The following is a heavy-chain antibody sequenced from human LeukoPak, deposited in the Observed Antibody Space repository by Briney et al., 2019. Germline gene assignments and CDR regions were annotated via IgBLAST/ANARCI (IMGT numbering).Heavy chain of an antibody. D-gene: IGHD3-3*01. CDR2: ISGSGGRT. J-gene: IGHJ3*02. CDR3: AKDRAVLRFLEWLFGDAFDI. CDR1: GFTFSSYA. Sequence: PGGSLRLSCAASGFTFSSYAMSWVRQAPGKGLEGFSAISGSGGRTYYADSVKGRFTISRDNSKNTLYLQMNSLRAEDTAVYYCAKDRAVLRFLEWLFGDAFDIWGQGTMVTVSS. V-gene: IGHV3-23*01.